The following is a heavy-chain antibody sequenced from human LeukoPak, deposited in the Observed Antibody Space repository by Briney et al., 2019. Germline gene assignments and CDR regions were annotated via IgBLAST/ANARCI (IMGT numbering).Heavy chain of an antibody. D-gene: IGHD3-16*01. CDR1: GFTFNSYA. CDR2: IIDSGDIT. Sequence: GGSLRLSCEASGFTFNSYAMSWFRQAPGKGLEWVSGIIDSGDITYYANSVKGRFTVSRDNSKNTLYLQMNSLRAEDTAVYYCAKLGGQEVYNYYVGVWGKGTTVAVSS. J-gene: IGHJ6*03. CDR3: AKLGGQEVYNYYVGV. V-gene: IGHV3-23*01.